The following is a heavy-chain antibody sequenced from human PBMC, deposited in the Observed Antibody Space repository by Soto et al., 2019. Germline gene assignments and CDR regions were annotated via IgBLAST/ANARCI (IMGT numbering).Heavy chain of an antibody. J-gene: IGHJ6*02. CDR2: INYSGTT. CDR1: GGSFSSDSFI. V-gene: IGHV4-31*03. D-gene: IGHD1-26*01. CDR3: ARDHKWDGMDV. Sequence: QVQLQESGPGLVKPSQTLSLTCSVSGGSFSSDSFIWSWVRQFPGKGLEWIGYINYSGTTYYNPSLRSRITMSVDTSKNQFSLNLSSVAAADTAGYYCARDHKWDGMDVWGQGTTVTVSS.